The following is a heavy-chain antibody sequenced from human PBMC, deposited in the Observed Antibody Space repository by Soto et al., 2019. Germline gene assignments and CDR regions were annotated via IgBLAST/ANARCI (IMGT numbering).Heavy chain of an antibody. J-gene: IGHJ5*02. CDR3: AVDLYGSGSEVWFDP. V-gene: IGHV3-48*02. CDR2: ISSSSSTI. Sequence: GGSLRLSCVASGFTFSSYSMNWVRQAPGNGLEWVSYISSSSSTIYYADSVKGRFTISRDNAKNSLYLQMNSLRDEDTAVYYCAVDLYGSGSEVWFDPWGQGTLVTVSS. D-gene: IGHD3-10*01. CDR1: GFTFSSYS.